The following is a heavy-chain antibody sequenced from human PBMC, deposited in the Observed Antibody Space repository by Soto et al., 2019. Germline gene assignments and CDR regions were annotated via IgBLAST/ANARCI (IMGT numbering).Heavy chain of an antibody. J-gene: IGHJ4*02. CDR2: INPDSGCT. D-gene: IGHD3-3*01. CDR3: ARTPAITIFGVVIATSPDY. Sequence: ATVKVSCKASRYTFTSYDIFWVRQSPGQGLEWMGWINPDSGCTNYAQKFQGRVTMTRDTSISTAYMELSRLRSDDTAVYYCARTPAITIFGVVIATSPDYWGQGTLATVSS. CDR1: RYTFTSYD. V-gene: IGHV1-2*02.